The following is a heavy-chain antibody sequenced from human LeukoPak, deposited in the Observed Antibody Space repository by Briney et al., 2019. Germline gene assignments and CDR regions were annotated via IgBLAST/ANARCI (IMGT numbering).Heavy chain of an antibody. CDR1: GGSISSYY. V-gene: IGHV4-4*07. CDR2: LYYSGST. D-gene: IGHD6-13*01. J-gene: IGHJ4*02. Sequence: SETLSLTCTVSGGSISSYYWSWIRQPAGKGLEWIGSLYYSGSTYYNPSLKSRVTISGDTSKNQFSLKLSSVTAADTAVYYCASAEPRGIIWYPYWGQGTLVTVSS. CDR3: ASAEPRGIIWYPY.